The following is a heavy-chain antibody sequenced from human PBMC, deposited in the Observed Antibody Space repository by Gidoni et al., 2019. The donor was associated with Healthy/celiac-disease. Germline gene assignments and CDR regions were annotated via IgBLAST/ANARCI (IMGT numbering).Heavy chain of an antibody. CDR1: GFPFSSYA. CDR2: ISYDGSNK. Sequence: QVQLVESGGGVVQPGRSLRLSRAASGFPFSSYAMHWVRQAPGKGLEWVAVISYDGSNKYYADSVKGRFTISRDNSKNTLYLQMNSLRAEDTAVYYCARDPPDRHNSSGWYVVGNFDYWGQGTLVTVSS. D-gene: IGHD6-19*01. J-gene: IGHJ4*02. V-gene: IGHV3-30-3*01. CDR3: ARDPPDRHNSSGWYVVGNFDY.